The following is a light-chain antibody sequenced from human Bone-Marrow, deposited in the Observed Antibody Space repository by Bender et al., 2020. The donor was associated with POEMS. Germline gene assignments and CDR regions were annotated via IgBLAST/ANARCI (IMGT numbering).Light chain of an antibody. J-gene: IGLJ2*01. V-gene: IGLV2-14*03. CDR3: CSYVGSSTSVL. CDR1: SSDIATYNY. Sequence: QSALTQPASVSGSPGQSITISCTGSSSDIATYNYVSWYQQYPGKAPTLMIYDVTTRPSEVSSRFSASKSGNTASLTISGLQAADEADYYCCSYVGSSTSVLFGGGTKLTVL. CDR2: DVT.